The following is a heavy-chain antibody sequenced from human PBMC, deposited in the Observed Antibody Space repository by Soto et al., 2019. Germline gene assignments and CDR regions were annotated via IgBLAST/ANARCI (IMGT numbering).Heavy chain of an antibody. CDR3: ARVGIAVAGTPKSPTQYYFDD. J-gene: IGHJ4*02. D-gene: IGHD6-19*01. CDR2: INPNSGGT. CDR1: GYTFTGYY. V-gene: IGHV1-2*02. Sequence: QVQLVQSGAEVKKPGASVKVSCKASGYTFTGYYMHWVRQAPGQGLEWMGRINPNSGGTNYAQKFQGRVTMTSDTSISKAYMGRSRLRSDDKAVYYCARVGIAVAGTPKSPTQYYFDDWGQGTLVTVSS.